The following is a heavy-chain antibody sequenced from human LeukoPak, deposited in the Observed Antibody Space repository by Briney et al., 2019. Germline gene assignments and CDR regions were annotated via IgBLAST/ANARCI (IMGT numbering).Heavy chain of an antibody. Sequence: GGSLRLSCAASGFTFSTYAMSWVRQAPGKGLEWVSGISESGGSTNYAASVKGRFTISRDNSDNTLYLQMNSLRAESTAVYYCAKQGAGGAWGAFDIWGQGTMVTVSS. CDR1: GFTFSTYA. J-gene: IGHJ3*02. CDR2: ISESGGST. V-gene: IGHV3-23*01. CDR3: AKQGAGGAWGAFDI. D-gene: IGHD3-16*01.